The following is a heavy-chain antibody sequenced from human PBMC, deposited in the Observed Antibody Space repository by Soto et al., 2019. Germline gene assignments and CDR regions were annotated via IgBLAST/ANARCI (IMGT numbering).Heavy chain of an antibody. CDR2: IIPIFGTA. Sequence: QVQLVQSGAEVMQPGSSVRVSCKASGGTFSSYAISWVRQAPGQGLEWMGGIIPIFGTADYAQKLQGRVTSTADEITTSAYMEQSRLRSGDKAVYFCARDKDRVRLEVNYCYGMDGWGQGTTVNVSS. D-gene: IGHD3-16*01. J-gene: IGHJ6*02. V-gene: IGHV1-69*12. CDR3: ARDKDRVRLEVNYCYGMDG. CDR1: GGTFSSYA.